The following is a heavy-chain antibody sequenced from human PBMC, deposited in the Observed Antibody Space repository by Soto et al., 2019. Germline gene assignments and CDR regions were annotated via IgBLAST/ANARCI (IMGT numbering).Heavy chain of an antibody. D-gene: IGHD5-12*01. CDR1: GYTFTSYG. Sequence: ASVKVSCKASGYTFTSYGISWVRQAPGQGLEWMGWISAYNGNTNYAQKLQGRVTMTTDTSTSTAYMELRSLRSDDTAVYYCARDTITFSYDVMNAFDIWGQGTMVTVSS. CDR3: ARDTITFSYDVMNAFDI. V-gene: IGHV1-18*01. J-gene: IGHJ3*02. CDR2: ISAYNGNT.